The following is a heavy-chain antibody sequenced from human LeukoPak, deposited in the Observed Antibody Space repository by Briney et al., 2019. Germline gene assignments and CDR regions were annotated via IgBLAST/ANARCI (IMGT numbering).Heavy chain of an antibody. Sequence: SETLSLTCTVSGGSISSSSYYWGWSRQPPGKGLEWIGSIYYSGSTYYNPSLKSRVTISVDTSKNQFSLKLSSVTAADTAVYYCARHSSSSGASNWFDPWGQGTLVTVSS. CDR1: GGSISSSSYY. CDR2: IYYSGST. CDR3: ARHSSSSGASNWFDP. D-gene: IGHD6-6*01. J-gene: IGHJ5*02. V-gene: IGHV4-39*01.